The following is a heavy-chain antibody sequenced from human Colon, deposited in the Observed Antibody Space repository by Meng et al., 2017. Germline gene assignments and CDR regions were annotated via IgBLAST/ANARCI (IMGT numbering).Heavy chain of an antibody. CDR1: GYSFTSYW. V-gene: IGHV5-51*01. J-gene: IGHJ3*02. CDR3: ASTYYYGSGSYRQNAFDI. D-gene: IGHD3-10*01. CDR2: IYPGDSDT. Sequence: GESLKISCKGSGYSFTSYWIGWVRQMPGKGLEWMGIIYPGDSDTRYSPSFQGQVTISADKSISTAYLQWSSLKASDTAMYYCASTYYYGSGSYRQNAFDIWGQGTMVT.